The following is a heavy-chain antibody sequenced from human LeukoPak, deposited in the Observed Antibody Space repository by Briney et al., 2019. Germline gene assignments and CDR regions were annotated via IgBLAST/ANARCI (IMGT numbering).Heavy chain of an antibody. V-gene: IGHV1-24*01. CDR2: FDPEDGET. Sequence: ASAKLSCKVSGYTLTELSMHWVRQAPGKGLEWMGGFDPEDGETIYAQKFQGRVTMTEDTSTDTAYMELSSLRSEDTAVYYCATGLGSSWWVNYWGQGTLVTVSS. CDR3: ATGLGSSWWVNY. J-gene: IGHJ4*02. CDR1: GYTLTELS. D-gene: IGHD6-13*01.